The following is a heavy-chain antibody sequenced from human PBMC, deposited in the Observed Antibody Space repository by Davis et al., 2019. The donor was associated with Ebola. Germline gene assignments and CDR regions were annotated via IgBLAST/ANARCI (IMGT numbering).Heavy chain of an antibody. CDR1: EYTFTSYY. Sequence: ASVKVSCKASEYTFTSYYVHWVRQAPGQGLEWMGWINTKTGNPTYAQGFTGRFVFSLDTSVTTTYLQISSLKAEDTAVYYCARGRGGTDGYWGQGTLVTVSS. V-gene: IGHV7-4-1*02. CDR2: INTKTGNP. CDR3: ARGRGGTDGY. J-gene: IGHJ4*02. D-gene: IGHD5-24*01.